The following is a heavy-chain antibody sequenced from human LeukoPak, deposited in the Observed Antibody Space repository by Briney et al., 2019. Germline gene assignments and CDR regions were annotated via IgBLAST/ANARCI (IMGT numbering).Heavy chain of an antibody. CDR3: ARGVHRTAMVIGY. CDR1: GFTFSSYA. J-gene: IGHJ4*02. V-gene: IGHV3-30*04. CDR2: ISYDGSNK. Sequence: HPGGSLRLSCAASGFTFSSYAMHWVRQAPGKGLEWVAVISYDGSNKYYADSVKGRFTISRDNSKNTLYLQMNSLRAEDTAVYYCARGVHRTAMVIGYWGQGTLVTVSS. D-gene: IGHD5-18*01.